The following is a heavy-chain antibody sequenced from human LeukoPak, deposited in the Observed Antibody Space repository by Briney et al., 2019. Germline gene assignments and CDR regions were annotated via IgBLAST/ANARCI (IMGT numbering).Heavy chain of an antibody. V-gene: IGHV3-7*03. CDR1: GFAFSSYA. J-gene: IGHJ4*02. Sequence: GGSLRLSCAASGFAFSSYAMSWVRQAPGKGLERVANIKQDGSEKYYVDSVKGRFTISRDNAKNSLYLEMNSLRTEDTALYYCAKALGPYGDYGFDYWGQGTLVTVSS. CDR3: AKALGPYGDYGFDY. CDR2: IKQDGSEK. D-gene: IGHD4-17*01.